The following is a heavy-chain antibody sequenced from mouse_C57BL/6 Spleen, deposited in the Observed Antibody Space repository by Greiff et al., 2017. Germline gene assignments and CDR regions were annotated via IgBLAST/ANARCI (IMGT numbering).Heavy chain of an antibody. J-gene: IGHJ3*01. CDR3: ARGPPAAWFAY. CDR1: GYSITSGYY. V-gene: IGHV3-6*01. CDR2: ISYDGSN. Sequence: EVKLVESGPGLVKPSPSLSLTCSVTGYSITSGYYWNWIRQFPGNKLEWMGYISYDGSNNYNPSLKNRISITRDTSKNQFFLKLNSVTTEDTATYYCARGPPAAWFAYWGQGTLVTVSA.